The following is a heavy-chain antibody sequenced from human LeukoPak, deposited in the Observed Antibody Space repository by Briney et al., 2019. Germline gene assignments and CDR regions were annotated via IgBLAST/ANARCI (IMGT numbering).Heavy chain of an antibody. CDR1: GGSISSYY. J-gene: IGHJ5*02. CDR3: ARAPNCSGGSCYSWFDP. Sequence: SETLSLTCTVSGGSISSYYWSWIRQPPGKGLEWIGYIYYGGSTNYNPSLKSRVTISVDTSKNQFSLKLSSVTAADTAVYYCARAPNCSGGSCYSWFDPWGQGTLVTVSS. V-gene: IGHV4-59*01. CDR2: IYYGGST. D-gene: IGHD2-15*01.